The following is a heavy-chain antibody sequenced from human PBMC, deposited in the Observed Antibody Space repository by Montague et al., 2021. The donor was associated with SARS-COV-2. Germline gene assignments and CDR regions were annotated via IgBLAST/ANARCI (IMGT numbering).Heavy chain of an antibody. J-gene: IGHJ4*02. V-gene: IGHV4-59*08. CDR2: IYYSGST. Sequence: SETLSLTCTVSGGSISSYYWSWIRQPPGMGLEWIGYIYYSGSTNYNPSLKSRVTISVDTSKNQFSLKLSSVTAADTAVYYCARTYGGSYYPNFDYWGQGTLVTVSS. D-gene: IGHD1-26*01. CDR3: ARTYGGSYYPNFDY. CDR1: GGSISSYY.